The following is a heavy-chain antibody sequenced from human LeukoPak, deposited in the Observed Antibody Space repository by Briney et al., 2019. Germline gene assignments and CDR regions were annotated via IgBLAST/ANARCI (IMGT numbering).Heavy chain of an antibody. CDR2: INPNSGGT. CDR1: GYTFTGYY. D-gene: IGHD1-26*01. CDR3: ARDQRRPSCSGSYWGGMDV. V-gene: IGHV1-2*04. J-gene: IGHJ6*02. Sequence: ASVKVSCKASGYTFTGYYMHWVRQAPGQGLEWMGWINPNSGGTNYAQKFLGWVTMTRDTSISTAYMELSRLRSDDTAVYYCARDQRRPSCSGSYWGGMDVWGQGTPVTVSS.